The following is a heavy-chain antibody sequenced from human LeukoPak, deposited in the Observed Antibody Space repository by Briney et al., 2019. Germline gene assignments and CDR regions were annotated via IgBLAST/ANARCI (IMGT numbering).Heavy chain of an antibody. CDR2: IYYSGST. CDR1: GGSISSYY. J-gene: IGHJ4*02. D-gene: IGHD3-3*01. V-gene: IGHV4-59*01. Sequence: SETLSLTCTVSGGSISSYYWSWIRQPPGKGLEWIGYIYYSGSTNYNPSLKSRVTISVDTSKNQFSLKLSSVTAADTAVCYCARAPYDFWSGYHFDYWGQGTLVTVSS. CDR3: ARAPYDFWSGYHFDY.